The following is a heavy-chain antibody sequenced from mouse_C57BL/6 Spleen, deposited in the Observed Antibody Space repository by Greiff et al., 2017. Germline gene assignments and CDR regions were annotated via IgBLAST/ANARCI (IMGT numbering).Heavy chain of an antibody. CDR2: INPSTGGT. D-gene: IGHD1-1*01. J-gene: IGHJ1*03. V-gene: IGHV1-42*01. CDR3: ASGGYGSSYYFDF. Sequence: VQLQQSGPELVKPGASVKISCKASGYSFTGYYMNWVKQSPEKSLEWIGEINPSTGGTTYNQKFKAKATLTVDKSSSTAYMQLKSLTSEDSAVYYCASGGYGSSYYFDFWGTGTTVTVSS. CDR1: GYSFTGYY.